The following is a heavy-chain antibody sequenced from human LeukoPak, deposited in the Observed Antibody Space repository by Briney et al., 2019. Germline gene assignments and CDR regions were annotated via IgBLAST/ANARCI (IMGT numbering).Heavy chain of an antibody. CDR1: GFTFSSYA. D-gene: IGHD1-26*01. CDR3: ARAFSLIVGTVMEVSDY. Sequence: GGSLRLSRAASGFTFSSYAMHWVRQAPGKGLEYVSAISSNGGSTYYANSVKGRFTISRDNTKNTLYLQMNSLRAEDTAVYYCARAFSLIVGTVMEVSDYWGQGTLVTVSS. J-gene: IGHJ4*02. CDR2: ISSNGGST. V-gene: IGHV3-64*01.